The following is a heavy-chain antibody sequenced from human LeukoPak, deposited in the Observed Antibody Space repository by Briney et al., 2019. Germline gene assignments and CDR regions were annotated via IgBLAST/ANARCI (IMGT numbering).Heavy chain of an antibody. CDR2: IYSGGST. CDR3: ARDVIRSGWFFDD. J-gene: IGHJ4*02. CDR1: GFTVSSNY. D-gene: IGHD6-19*01. V-gene: IGHV3-66*01. Sequence: GGSLRLSCAASGFTVSSNYMSWVRQAPGKGLEWVSVIYSGGSTYYADSVKGRFTISRDNSKNTLYLQMNSLRAEDTAVYYCARDVIRSGWFFDDWGQGTLVTVSS.